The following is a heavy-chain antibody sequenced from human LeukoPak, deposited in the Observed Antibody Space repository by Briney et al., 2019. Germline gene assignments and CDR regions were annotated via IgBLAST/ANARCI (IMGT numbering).Heavy chain of an antibody. D-gene: IGHD3-9*01. CDR1: GFTFSSYA. CDR2: ISGSGGST. CDR3: AKGLWGYFDWPFDY. J-gene: IGHJ4*02. V-gene: IGHV3-23*01. Sequence: HPGGSLRLSCAASGFTFSSYAMSWVRQAPGKGLEWVSAISGSGGSTYYADSVKGRFTISRDNSKNTLYLQMNSLRAEDTAVYYCAKGLWGYFDWPFDYWGQGTLVTVSS.